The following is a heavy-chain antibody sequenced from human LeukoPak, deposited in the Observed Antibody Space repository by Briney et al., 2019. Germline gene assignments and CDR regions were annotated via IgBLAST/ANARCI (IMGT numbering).Heavy chain of an antibody. Sequence: GGSLRLSCAASGFTFSSYVMHWVRQAPGKGLEWVAVIWYDGSNKYYADSVKGRFTISRDNSKNTLYLQMNSLRAEDTAVYYCARGYIAAAGDLDYWGQGTLVTVSS. V-gene: IGHV3-33*01. J-gene: IGHJ4*02. D-gene: IGHD6-13*01. CDR1: GFTFSSYV. CDR2: IWYDGSNK. CDR3: ARGYIAAAGDLDY.